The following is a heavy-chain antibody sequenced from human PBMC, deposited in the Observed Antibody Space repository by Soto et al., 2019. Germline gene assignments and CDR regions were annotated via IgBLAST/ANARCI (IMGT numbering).Heavy chain of an antibody. D-gene: IGHD3-9*01. V-gene: IGHV4-59*01. CDR3: ARERYFDNTYYFDY. CDR1: GGSISSYY. Sequence: PSETLSLTCTVSGGSISSYYWSWIRQPPGKGLEWIGYIYYSGSTNYNPSLKSRVTISVDTSKNQFSLKLSSVTAADMAVYYCARERYFDNTYYFDYWGQGTLVTVSS. CDR2: IYYSGST. J-gene: IGHJ4*02.